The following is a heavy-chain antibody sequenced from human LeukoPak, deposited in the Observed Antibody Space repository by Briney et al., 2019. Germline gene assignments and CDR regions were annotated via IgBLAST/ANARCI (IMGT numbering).Heavy chain of an antibody. CDR1: GFAFSNFA. D-gene: IGHD3-10*01. Sequence: GGSLRLSCAASGFAFSNFAMSWVRQAPGKGLEWVSAISGSGGSTYYADSVKGRFTISRDNSKNTLYLQMNSLRAEDTAVYYCAGSPYYYGSGSYYGDWGQGTLVTVSS. CDR2: ISGSGGST. CDR3: AGSPYYYGSGSYYGD. V-gene: IGHV3-23*01. J-gene: IGHJ4*02.